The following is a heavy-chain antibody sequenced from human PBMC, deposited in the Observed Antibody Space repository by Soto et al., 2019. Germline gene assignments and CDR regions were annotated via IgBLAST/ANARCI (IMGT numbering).Heavy chain of an antibody. D-gene: IGHD3-10*01. V-gene: IGHV4-31*03. J-gene: IGHJ4*02. CDR3: ARAGVGSGNYYPALGY. CDR1: GGSIVSVGYY. CDR2: IYYSGST. Sequence: SLTCSVSGGSIVSVGYYRSRIHQQPGKGLEWIGDIYYSGSTYYNPSLESRLTISVDTSKNQFSLKLSSVTAADTAVYYCARAGVGSGNYYPALGYWGQGTLVPVSS.